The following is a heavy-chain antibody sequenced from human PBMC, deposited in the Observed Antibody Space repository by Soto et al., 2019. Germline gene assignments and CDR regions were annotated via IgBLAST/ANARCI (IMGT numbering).Heavy chain of an antibody. Sequence: GGSLRLSCAASGFTFSSYGMHWVRQAPGKGLEWVAVIWYDGSNKYYADSVKGRFTISRDNSKNMLYLQMNSLRAEVTAVYYCARDRVEYGSGIDYWGQGTLVTVSS. CDR1: GFTFSSYG. CDR3: ARDRVEYGSGIDY. J-gene: IGHJ4*02. V-gene: IGHV3-33*01. D-gene: IGHD3-10*01. CDR2: IWYDGSNK.